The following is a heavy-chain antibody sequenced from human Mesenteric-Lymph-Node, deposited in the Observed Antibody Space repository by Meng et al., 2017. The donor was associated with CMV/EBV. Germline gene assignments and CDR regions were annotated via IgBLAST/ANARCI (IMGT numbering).Heavy chain of an antibody. V-gene: IGHV2-5*02. CDR3: AHRPITMVRGVIRDDWYFDL. CDR2: IYWDDDK. Sequence: TAGVCVGWIRQPPGKALAGLGIIYWDDDKRYSPSLKNRLTITRDTSKIEVVLTLTTVDPVDTATYYCAHRPITMVRGVIRDDWYFDLWGRGTLVTVSS. D-gene: IGHD3-10*01. CDR1: TAGVC. J-gene: IGHJ2*01.